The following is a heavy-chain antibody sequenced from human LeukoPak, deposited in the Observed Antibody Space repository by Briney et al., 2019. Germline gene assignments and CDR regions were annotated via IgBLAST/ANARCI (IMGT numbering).Heavy chain of an antibody. V-gene: IGHV4-61*01. CDR2: LFYSGST. Sequence: SQTLSLTCAISGDSVSSNSAAWSWIRQPPGKGLEWIAYLFYSGSTDYNPSLESRVTISVDTSKNQFSLKLRSVTAADTAVYYCATVAVIRGVTYFDYWGQGTLVTVSS. J-gene: IGHJ4*02. D-gene: IGHD3-10*01. CDR1: GDSVSSNSAA. CDR3: ATVAVIRGVTYFDY.